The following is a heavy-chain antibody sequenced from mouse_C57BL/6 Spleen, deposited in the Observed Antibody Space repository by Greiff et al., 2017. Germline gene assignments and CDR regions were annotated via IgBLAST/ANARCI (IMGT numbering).Heavy chain of an antibody. D-gene: IGHD1-1*01. J-gene: IGHJ1*03. CDR3: ARSGGSSPWYFDV. CDR2: IDPSDSET. Sequence: QVQLQQPGAELVRPGSSVKLSCKASGYTFTSYWMHWVKQRPIQGLEWIGNIDPSDSETHYNQKFKDKATLTVDKSSSTAYMQLSSLTSEDSAVYYCARSGGSSPWYFDVWGKGTTVTVSS. CDR1: GYTFTSYW. V-gene: IGHV1-52*01.